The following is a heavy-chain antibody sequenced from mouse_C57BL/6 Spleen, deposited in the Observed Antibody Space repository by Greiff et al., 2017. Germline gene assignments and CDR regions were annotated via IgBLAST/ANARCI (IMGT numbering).Heavy chain of an antibody. CDR1: GYTFTSYW. CDR2: IDPSDSDT. J-gene: IGHJ2*01. V-gene: IGHV1-50*01. Sequence: QVQLQQPGAELVKPGASVKLSCKASGYTFTSYWMQWVKQRPGQGLEWIGEIDPSDSDTNYNQKFKGKATLTVDTSSSTAYLQLSSLTSEDSAVYYCAAYYSNYVFLDYWGQGTILTVSS. CDR3: AAYYSNYVFLDY. D-gene: IGHD2-5*01.